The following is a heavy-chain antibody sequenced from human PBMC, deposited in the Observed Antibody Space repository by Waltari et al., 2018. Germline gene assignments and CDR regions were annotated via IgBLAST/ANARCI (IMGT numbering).Heavy chain of an antibody. V-gene: IGHV4-34*01. D-gene: IGHD3-10*01. CDR1: GGSFSGYY. CDR2: INHSGST. J-gene: IGHJ4*02. CDR3: ARNRPDHFASGSYFPDY. Sequence: QVQLQQWGAGLLKPSETLSLTCAVYGGSFSGYYWSWIRQPPGKGLEWIGEINHSGSTNYNPSLKRRVTISVDTSKNQFSLKLSSVTAADTAVYYCARNRPDHFASGSYFPDYWGQGTLVTVSS.